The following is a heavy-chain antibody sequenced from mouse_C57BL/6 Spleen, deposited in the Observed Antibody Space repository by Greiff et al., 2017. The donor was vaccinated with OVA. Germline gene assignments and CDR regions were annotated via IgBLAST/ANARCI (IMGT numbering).Heavy chain of an antibody. CDR3: ARDYDYDDYYAMDY. Sequence: EVKLVESGPELVKPGASVKMSCKASGYTFTDYNMHWVKQSHGKSLEWIGYINPNNGGTSYNQKFKGKATLTVTKSSSTAYMELRSLTSEDSAVDYYARDYDYDDYYAMDYWGQGTSVTVSS. J-gene: IGHJ4*01. CDR1: GYTFTDYN. CDR2: INPNNGGT. V-gene: IGHV1-22*01. D-gene: IGHD2-4*01.